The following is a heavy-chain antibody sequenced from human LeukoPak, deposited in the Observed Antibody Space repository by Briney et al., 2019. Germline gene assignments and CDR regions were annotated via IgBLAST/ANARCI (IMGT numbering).Heavy chain of an antibody. CDR1: GYTFTAYF. CDR3: ATGEDCTDGSCYSAY. CDR2: INLSGGST. Sequence: ASVKVSCKASGYTFTAYFMHWVRQAPGQGLEWMGIINLSGGSTSYAQKFQGRVALTRDTSTSTVYMELSSLRSEDTAVYYCATGEDCTDGSCYSAYWGQGALVTVSS. D-gene: IGHD2-15*01. V-gene: IGHV1-46*01. J-gene: IGHJ4*02.